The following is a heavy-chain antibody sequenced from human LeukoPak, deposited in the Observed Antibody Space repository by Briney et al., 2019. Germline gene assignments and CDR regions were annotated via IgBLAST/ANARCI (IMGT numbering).Heavy chain of an antibody. V-gene: IGHV4-34*01. D-gene: IGHD2-8*02. CDR1: GGAISSHY. J-gene: IGHJ3*02. CDR3: ARAYWDDAFDI. CDR2: INHSGST. Sequence: TSETLSLTCTVSGGAISSHYWSWIRQPPGKGLEWIGEINHSGSTNYNPSLKSRVTISVDTSKNQFSLKLSSVTAADTAVYYCARAYWDDAFDIWGQGTMVTVSS.